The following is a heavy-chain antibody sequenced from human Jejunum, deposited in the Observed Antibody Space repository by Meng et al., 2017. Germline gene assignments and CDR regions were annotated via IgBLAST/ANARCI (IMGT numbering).Heavy chain of an antibody. J-gene: IGHJ4*02. CDR3: VRQRYCYSAGCYSDS. D-gene: IGHD2-15*01. CDR2: IYCAGST. Sequence: QLQLQELGPGLVKPSETLPPTCTVPCDSMRISNYYRGWIRQPPGKGLQWIGTIYCAGSTDYSPSLKSRVTISVDTSKKQFSLSLTSVTAADTAIYYCVRQRYCYSAGCYSDSWGQGTLVTVSS. CDR1: CDSMRISNYY. V-gene: IGHV4-39*01.